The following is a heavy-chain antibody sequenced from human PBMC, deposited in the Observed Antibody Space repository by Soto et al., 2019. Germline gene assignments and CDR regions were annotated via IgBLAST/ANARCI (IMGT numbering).Heavy chain of an antibody. CDR2: IYYSGST. Sequence: SETLSLTCTGSGGSISSGDYYWSWIRQPPGKGLEWIGYIYYSGSTYYNPSLKSRVTISVDTSKNQFSLKLSSVTAADTAVYYCARVIVVVPAANYYFDYWGQGTLVTVSS. D-gene: IGHD2-2*01. V-gene: IGHV4-30-4*01. J-gene: IGHJ4*02. CDR1: GGSISSGDYY. CDR3: ARVIVVVPAANYYFDY.